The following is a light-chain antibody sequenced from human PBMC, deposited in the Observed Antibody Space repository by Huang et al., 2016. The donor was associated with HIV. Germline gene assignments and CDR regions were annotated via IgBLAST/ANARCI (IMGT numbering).Light chain of an antibody. V-gene: IGKV3-11*01. CDR1: QGLANY. J-gene: IGKJ4*01. CDR2: DAS. CDR3: QQRGNWQLT. Sequence: EIVLTQSPAPLSLSPGERATLSCRASQGLANYLAWYQQKPGQAPRLLIYDASNRATGIPARFSGSGSGTDFTLTISRLEPEDFAVYYCQQRGNWQLTFGGGTKVEIK.